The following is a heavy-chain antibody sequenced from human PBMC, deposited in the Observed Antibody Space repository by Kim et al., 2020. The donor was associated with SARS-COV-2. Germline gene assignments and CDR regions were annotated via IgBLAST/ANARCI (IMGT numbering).Heavy chain of an antibody. CDR3: AKDQGYCSGGSCSYGDY. J-gene: IGHJ4*01. CDR1: GFTFSSYG. D-gene: IGHD2-15*01. CDR2: ISYDGSNK. Sequence: GGSLRLSCAASGFTFSSYGMHWVRQAPGKGLEWVAVISYDGSNKYYADSVKGRFTISRHNSKNTLYLQMNSLRAEDTAVYYCAKDQGYCSGGSCSYGDY. V-gene: IGHV3-30*18.